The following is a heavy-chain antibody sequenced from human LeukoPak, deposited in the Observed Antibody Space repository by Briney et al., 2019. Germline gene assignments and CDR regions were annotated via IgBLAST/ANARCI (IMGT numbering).Heavy chain of an antibody. D-gene: IGHD2-15*01. CDR1: GYTFTNYG. CDR2: ISTYNGDT. CDR3: ARVPALHYCSGGSCYSDY. J-gene: IGHJ4*02. Sequence: ASVKVSCKASGYTFTNYGISWVRQAPGQGLEWMGWISTYNGDTNYAQKVQGRVTKTTDTSTSTAYMELRSLRSDDTAVYYCARVPALHYCSGGSCYSDYWGQGTLVTVSS. V-gene: IGHV1-18*01.